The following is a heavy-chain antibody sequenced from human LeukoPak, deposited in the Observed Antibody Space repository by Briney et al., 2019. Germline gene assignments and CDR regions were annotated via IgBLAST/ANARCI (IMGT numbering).Heavy chain of an antibody. Sequence: SETLSLTCTVSGGSIRGYYWSWIRQPPGKGLEWIGNIYHSGSISYNPSLKSRVTISVDTSKNQFSLKLSSVTAADTAVYYCARDLREDPYYFDYWGQGTLVTVSS. V-gene: IGHV4-59*01. CDR3: ARDLREDPYYFDY. D-gene: IGHD5/OR15-5a*01. CDR1: GGSIRGYY. CDR2: IYHSGSI. J-gene: IGHJ4*02.